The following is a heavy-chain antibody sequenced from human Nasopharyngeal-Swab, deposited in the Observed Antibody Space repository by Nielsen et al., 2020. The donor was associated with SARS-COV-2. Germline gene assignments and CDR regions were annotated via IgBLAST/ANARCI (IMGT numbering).Heavy chain of an antibody. D-gene: IGHD2-2*01. J-gene: IGHJ5*02. CDR2: INTNTGNP. Sequence: ASVKVSCKASGYILTGYTMNWVRQAPGQGLEWMGWINTNTGNPTYAQGFTGRFVFSLDTSVRTAYLQISSLKAEDTAVYYCARGIPAAENWFDPWGQGTLVTVSS. CDR1: GYILTGYT. CDR3: ARGIPAAENWFDP. V-gene: IGHV7-4-1*02.